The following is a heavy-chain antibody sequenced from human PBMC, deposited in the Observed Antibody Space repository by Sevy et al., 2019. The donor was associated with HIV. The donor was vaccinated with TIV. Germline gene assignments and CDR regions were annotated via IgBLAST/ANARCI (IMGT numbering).Heavy chain of an antibody. J-gene: IGHJ5*02. CDR2: IYYSGST. V-gene: IGHV4-59*01. Sequence: SDTLSLTCTVSGGSISSYYWSWIRQPPGKGLEWIGYIYYSGSTNYNPSPKSRVTISVDTSKNQFSLKLSSVTAADTAVYYCAREDRRVGQWLAGWFDPWGQGTLVTVSS. D-gene: IGHD6-19*01. CDR1: GGSISSYY. CDR3: AREDRRVGQWLAGWFDP.